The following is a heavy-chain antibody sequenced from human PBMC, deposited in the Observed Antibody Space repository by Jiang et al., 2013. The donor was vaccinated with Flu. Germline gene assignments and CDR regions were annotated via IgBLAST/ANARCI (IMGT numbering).Heavy chain of an antibody. D-gene: IGHD6-19*01. V-gene: IGHV3-30*04. J-gene: IGHJ4*02. CDR3: ARDALQWLVFFSFQN. Sequence: VQLLESGGGVVQPGRSLRLSCAASGFTFSHYSMHWVRQAPGKGLEWVAVTSYDESHKYYADSVKGRFTISRDNSKNTLYLQMNSLRADDTAVYYCARDALQWLVFFSFQNWGQGTLVTVSS. CDR2: TSYDESHK. CDR1: GFTFSHYS.